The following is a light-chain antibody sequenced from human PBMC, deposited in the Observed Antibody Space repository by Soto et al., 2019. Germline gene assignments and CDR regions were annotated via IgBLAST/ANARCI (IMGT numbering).Light chain of an antibody. Sequence: QSVLTQPASVSGSPGQSITISCTGTSSDVGGYKYVSWYQQHPGKAPKLMIYDVSNRPSGVSNRFSGSKSVNTASLTIAGLQAEDEADYYCSSYTSSSTLIVFGTGIKLTVL. V-gene: IGLV2-14*01. CDR1: SSDVGGYKY. J-gene: IGLJ1*01. CDR3: SSYTSSSTLIV. CDR2: DVS.